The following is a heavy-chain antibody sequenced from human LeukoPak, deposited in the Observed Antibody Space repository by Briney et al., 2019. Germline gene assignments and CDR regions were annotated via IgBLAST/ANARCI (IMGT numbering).Heavy chain of an antibody. CDR2: IYYSGNT. V-gene: IGHV4-31*03. CDR3: ARGPPTWFGELPHFDY. D-gene: IGHD3-10*01. CDR1: GASISTGGYY. Sequence: SQTLSLTCTVSGASISTGGYYWSWIRHLPGEGLEWIANIYYSGNTYYNPSLKGRVTISADTSKNYFSLKLRSVTAADTAVYSCARGPPTWFGELPHFDYWGQGALVTVSS. J-gene: IGHJ4*02.